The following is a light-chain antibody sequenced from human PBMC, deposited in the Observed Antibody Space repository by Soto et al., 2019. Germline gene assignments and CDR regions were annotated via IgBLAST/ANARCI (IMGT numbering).Light chain of an antibody. V-gene: IGLV2-23*02. CDR3: CAYAPRSPFL. CDR1: NNDVGRYNL. CDR2: EVN. Sequence: QSALTQPASVSGSPGQSLTISCTGTNNDVGRYNLVSWYQQHPGKAPNLIIFEVNKRPSGVSDRFSGSKSGNTASLTISGLQAEDEADFYCCAYAPRSPFLFGGGTKLTVL. J-gene: IGLJ2*01.